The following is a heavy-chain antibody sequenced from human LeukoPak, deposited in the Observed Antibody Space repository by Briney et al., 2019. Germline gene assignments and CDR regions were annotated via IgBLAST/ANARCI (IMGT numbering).Heavy chain of an antibody. CDR2: IYTSGST. CDR3: AREFTIFGAFDI. D-gene: IGHD3-3*01. J-gene: IGHJ3*02. V-gene: IGHV4-61*02. Sequence: PSETLSLTCTVSGGSIRSGSYYWSWIRQPAGKGLEWIGRIYTSGSTNYNPSHKSRVTISVDTSKNQLSLKLSSVTAADTAVYYCAREFTIFGAFDIWGQGTMVTVSS. CDR1: GGSIRSGSYY.